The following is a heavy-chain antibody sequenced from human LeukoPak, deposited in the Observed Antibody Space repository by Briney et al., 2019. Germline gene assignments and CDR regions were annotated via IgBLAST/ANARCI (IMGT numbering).Heavy chain of an antibody. Sequence: SQTLSLTCAISGDSVSSNNAAWNWIRQSPSRGLEWLGRTYYRSAWYNDFAVSVKSRITINPDTSKNQFSLHLNSVTPEDTAVYYCAGSAWYLFDYWGQGTLVTVSS. J-gene: IGHJ4*02. CDR1: GDSVSSNNAA. CDR3: AGSAWYLFDY. V-gene: IGHV6-1*01. D-gene: IGHD6-19*01. CDR2: TYYRSAWYN.